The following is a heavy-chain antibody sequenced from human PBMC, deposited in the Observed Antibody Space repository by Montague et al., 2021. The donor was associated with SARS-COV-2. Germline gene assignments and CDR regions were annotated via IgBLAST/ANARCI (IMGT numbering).Heavy chain of an antibody. CDR2: ISYRGDP. J-gene: IGHJ4*02. V-gene: IGHV4-39*01. CDR1: GGSISSSNYY. CDR3: AKPLATGNYYY. Sequence: SETLSLTSTVSGGSISSSNYYWGWVRQPPGKGLKWIGSISYRGDPNYNPSLKSRLTIPVDTSQNQFSLKLSSVTAADTAVYYCAKPLATGNYYYWGQGTLVTVSS. D-gene: IGHD1-1*01.